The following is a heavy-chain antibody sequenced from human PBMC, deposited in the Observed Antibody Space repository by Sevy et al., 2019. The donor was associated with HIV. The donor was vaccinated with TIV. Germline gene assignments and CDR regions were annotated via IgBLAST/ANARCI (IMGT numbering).Heavy chain of an antibody. Sequence: SETLSLTCAVSGGSISTTDWWSWVRQPPGKGLDFIGEIYHSGSTIYNPSLKSRVNISVDKSKNQFSLRLSSVTAADTAIYYCARRTYDYFYGLDVWGQGTTVTVSS. CDR2: IYHSGST. V-gene: IGHV4-4*02. CDR3: ARRTYDYFYGLDV. J-gene: IGHJ6*02. CDR1: GGSISTTDW.